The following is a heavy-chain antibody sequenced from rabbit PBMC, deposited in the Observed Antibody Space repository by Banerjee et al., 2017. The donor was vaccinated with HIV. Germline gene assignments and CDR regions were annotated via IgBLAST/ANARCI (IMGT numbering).Heavy chain of an antibody. Sequence: QSLEESGGGLVQPGASLTLTCTASGFSFSSNYYMCWVRQAPGKGLEWIACTYTNGNSIYYASWAKGRFTISKTSSTTVTLQMNSLTAADTATYFCARTYSNADGGYWLTRLDLWGQGTLVTVS. CDR2: TYTNGNSI. J-gene: IGHJ3*01. CDR1: GFSFSSNYY. D-gene: IGHD8-1*01. CDR3: ARTYSNADGGYWLTRLDL. V-gene: IGHV1S40*01.